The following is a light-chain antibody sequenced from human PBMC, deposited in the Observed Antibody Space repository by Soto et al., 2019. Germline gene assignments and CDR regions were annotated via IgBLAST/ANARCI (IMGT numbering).Light chain of an antibody. Sequence: DIQMTQSPSTLSASLGDRVTITCRASRAISDWLAWYQQRPGKAPKLLIYRASRLESGVPSRFSGSGSGTEFTLTISGLQPDDFATYYCQQYKTFSFTFGQGTKLEI. CDR1: RAISDW. CDR2: RAS. CDR3: QQYKTFSFT. J-gene: IGKJ2*01. V-gene: IGKV1-5*03.